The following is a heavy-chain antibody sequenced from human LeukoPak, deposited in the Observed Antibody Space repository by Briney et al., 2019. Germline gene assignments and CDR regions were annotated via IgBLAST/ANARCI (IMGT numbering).Heavy chain of an antibody. Sequence: SETLSLTCTVSGGSISSGGYYWSWIRQHPGKGLEWIGYIYYSGSTYYNPSLKSRVTISVDTSKNQFSLKLSSVTAADTAVYCCANLLRGDVSYCDFWGQGTLVTVSS. V-gene: IGHV4-31*03. CDR2: IYYSGST. CDR3: ANLLRGDVSYCDF. D-gene: IGHD3-16*01. CDR1: GGSISSGGYY. J-gene: IGHJ4*02.